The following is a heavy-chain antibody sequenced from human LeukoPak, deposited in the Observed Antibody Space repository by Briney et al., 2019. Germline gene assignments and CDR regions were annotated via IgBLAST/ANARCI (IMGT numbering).Heavy chain of an antibody. Sequence: SETLSLTCTVSGGSISSGDYYWSWIRQPPGKGLEWIGEINHSGSTNYNPSLKSRVTISVDTSKNQFSLKLSSVTAADTAVYYCAKAPKVVRRYFDYWGQGTLVTVSS. J-gene: IGHJ4*02. D-gene: IGHD3-10*01. CDR2: INHSGST. CDR3: AKAPKVVRRYFDY. V-gene: IGHV4-39*07. CDR1: GGSISSGDYY.